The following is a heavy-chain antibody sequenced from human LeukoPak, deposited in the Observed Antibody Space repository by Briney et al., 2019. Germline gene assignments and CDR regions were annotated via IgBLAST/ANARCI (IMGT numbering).Heavy chain of an antibody. D-gene: IGHD5-12*01. J-gene: IGHJ3*02. CDR3: ARTSGYRGVPYAFDI. V-gene: IGHV4-59*08. CDR2: IYYSGST. CDR1: AGSISSYY. Sequence: SETLSLTCTVSAGSISSYYWSWIRQPPGKGLEWIGYIYYSGSTNYNPSLKSRVTISVDTSKNQFSLKLSSVTAADAAVYYCARTSGYRGVPYAFDIWGQGTMVTVSS.